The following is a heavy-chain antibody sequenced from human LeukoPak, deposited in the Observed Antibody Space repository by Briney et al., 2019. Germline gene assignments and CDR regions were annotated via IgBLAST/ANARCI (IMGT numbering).Heavy chain of an antibody. CDR1: GGSISSSNW. Sequence: SGTLSLTCAVSGGSISSSNWWSWVRQPPGKGLEWIGEIYHSGSTNYNPSLKSRVTISVDKSKNQFSLKLSSVTAADTAVYYCARVGDYYDSSGSFDYWGQGTLVTVSS. V-gene: IGHV4-4*02. CDR2: IYHSGST. J-gene: IGHJ4*02. CDR3: ARVGDYYDSSGSFDY. D-gene: IGHD3-22*01.